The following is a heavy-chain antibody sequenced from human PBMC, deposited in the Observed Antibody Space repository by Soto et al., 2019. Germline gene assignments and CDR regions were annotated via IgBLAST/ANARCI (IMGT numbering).Heavy chain of an antibody. V-gene: IGHV1-69*02. CDR1: GDTFNFYT. J-gene: IGHJ4*02. D-gene: IGHD3-10*01. CDR3: ATSYGSGSQAFDF. Sequence: QVQLVQSGAELKKPGSSVRVSCKASGDTFNFYTINWVRQAPGQGLEWMGRTIPILSMSNYALKFQGRLSITAAKSTSTAYMDLNSLTSADTAMYYCATSYGSGSQAFDFWGQGTLVTVSS. CDR2: TIPILSMS.